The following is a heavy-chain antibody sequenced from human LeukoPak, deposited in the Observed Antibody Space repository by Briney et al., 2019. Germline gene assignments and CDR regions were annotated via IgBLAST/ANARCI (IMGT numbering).Heavy chain of an antibody. V-gene: IGHV3-11*01. CDR3: AKDMESSEYYYENWFDP. J-gene: IGHJ5*02. D-gene: IGHD3-22*01. CDR1: GFTFSDYY. Sequence: GGSLRLSCAASGFTFSDYYMSWIRQAPGKGLEWVSYISSSGSTIYYADSVKGRFTISRDNSKNTLYLQMNSLRAEDTAVYYCAKDMESSEYYYENWFDPWGQGTLVTVSS. CDR2: ISSSGSTI.